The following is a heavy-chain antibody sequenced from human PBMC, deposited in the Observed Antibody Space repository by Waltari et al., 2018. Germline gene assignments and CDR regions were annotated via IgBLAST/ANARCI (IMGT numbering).Heavy chain of an antibody. CDR1: GYTFTGYY. D-gene: IGHD2-21*01. J-gene: IGHJ5*01. CDR3: ARAAADCGGDCYSDS. CDR2: INTNSGGK. V-gene: IGHV1-2*02. Sequence: QVQLVQSGAEVKKPGASVKVSCKASGYTFTGYYINWVRQAPGQGLEWMGWINTNSGGKKYAQKGQGRVTMTRDTSISTAYMERSRLRSDDTAVDYCARAAADCGGDCYSDSWGQGTLVTVSS.